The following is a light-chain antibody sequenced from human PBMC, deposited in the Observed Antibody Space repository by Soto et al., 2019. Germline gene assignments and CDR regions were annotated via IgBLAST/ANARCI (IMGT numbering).Light chain of an antibody. Sequence: DIQMTQSPSTLSASVGDRVTITCRASQSISSWLAWYQQKPGKAPKLLIYKASSLESGVPSRFSGSASGTEFTLTSSRLQPDDFATYYCQQYNSWWTFGQGTKLEIK. CDR3: QQYNSWWT. J-gene: IGKJ2*02. CDR1: QSISSW. CDR2: KAS. V-gene: IGKV1-5*03.